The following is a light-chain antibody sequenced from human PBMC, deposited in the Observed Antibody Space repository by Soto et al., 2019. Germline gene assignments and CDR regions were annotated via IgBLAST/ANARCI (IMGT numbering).Light chain of an antibody. CDR1: SSDIGSYKY. J-gene: IGLJ3*02. Sequence: QSVLTQPASVSGSPGQSITIACTGTSSDIGSYKYVSWYQHHPGKVPQLLIYEVSNRPSGVSSRFSASKSGNTASLTISGLHAEDEADYYCSSYSSGSTLGVFGGGTKLTVL. V-gene: IGLV2-14*01. CDR3: SSYSSGSTLGV. CDR2: EVS.